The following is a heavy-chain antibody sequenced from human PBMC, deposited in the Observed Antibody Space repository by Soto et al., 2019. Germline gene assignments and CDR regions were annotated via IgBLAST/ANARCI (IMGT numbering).Heavy chain of an antibody. D-gene: IGHD3-22*01. Sequence: EVRLVESGGGLVQPGGSLTLSCAASGFTFSSYWMTWVRQAPGKGLEWVANINQDGSEKYYMDSMKGRFTISKDNAKNSRLLKINSLRDEDTVVNYCARDRGRPDLRDTPYYDSSDLEYCMDVWGQGTTVTVSS. CDR3: ARDRGRPDLRDTPYYDSSDLEYCMDV. J-gene: IGHJ6*03. CDR2: INQDGSEK. CDR1: GFTFSSYW. V-gene: IGHV3-7*01.